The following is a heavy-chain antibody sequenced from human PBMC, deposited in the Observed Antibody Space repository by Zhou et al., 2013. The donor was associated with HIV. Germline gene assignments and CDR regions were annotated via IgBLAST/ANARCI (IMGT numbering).Heavy chain of an antibody. CDR1: GYTFTRYG. CDR2: INSYTGNA. V-gene: IGHV1-18*01. Sequence: HLSQSGPEVKKPGASVKVSCKASGYTFTRYGITWVRQAPGQGLVWMGWINSYTGNANYAQNLHDRVTLTTDTSTNTAYMELRSLRLDDTAVYYCARDGYNGNYFDYWGQGTLVTVSS. CDR3: ARDGYNGNYFDY. J-gene: IGHJ4*02. D-gene: IGHD5-12*01.